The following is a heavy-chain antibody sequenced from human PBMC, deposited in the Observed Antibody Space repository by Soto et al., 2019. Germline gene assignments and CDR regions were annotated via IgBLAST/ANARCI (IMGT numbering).Heavy chain of an antibody. V-gene: IGHV4-31*03. J-gene: IGHJ5*02. CDR3: ASSPDSLLLHWFDP. CDR2: IYYSGST. Sequence: QVQLQESGPGLVKPSQTLSLTCTVSGGSISSGGYYWSWIRQHPGKGLEWIGYIYYSGSTYYNPSLKSRVTISVDTSKNQVSLKLSSVTAADTAVYYCASSPDSLLLHWFDPWGQGTLVTVSS. D-gene: IGHD3-22*01. CDR1: GGSISSGGYY.